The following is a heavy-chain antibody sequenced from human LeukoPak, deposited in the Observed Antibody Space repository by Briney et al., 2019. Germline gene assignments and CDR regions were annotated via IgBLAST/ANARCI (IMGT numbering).Heavy chain of an antibody. CDR2: ISGSGGGT. V-gene: IGHV3-23*01. D-gene: IGHD6-13*01. Sequence: PGGSLRLSCAASGFTFSSYAMSWVRQAPGKGLEWVSAISGSGGGTYYADSVKGRFTISRDNSKNTLYLQMNSLRAEDTAVYYCAKSSSSWYRFDYWGQGTLVTVSS. J-gene: IGHJ4*02. CDR1: GFTFSSYA. CDR3: AKSSSSWYRFDY.